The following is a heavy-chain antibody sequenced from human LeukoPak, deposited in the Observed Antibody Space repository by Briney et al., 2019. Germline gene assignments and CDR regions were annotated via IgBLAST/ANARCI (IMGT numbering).Heavy chain of an antibody. D-gene: IGHD1-26*01. Sequence: GGSLRLSCAASGFIVGNSYMSWVRQAPGKGLEWISLIRPDDSTYYADSVKGRFTISRDTSRNTLYLQMNILRAEDTAVYYCAREASGSYFHNWGQGTLVTVSS. J-gene: IGHJ1*01. CDR2: IRPDDST. CDR1: GFIVGNSY. CDR3: AREASGSYFHN. V-gene: IGHV3-53*01.